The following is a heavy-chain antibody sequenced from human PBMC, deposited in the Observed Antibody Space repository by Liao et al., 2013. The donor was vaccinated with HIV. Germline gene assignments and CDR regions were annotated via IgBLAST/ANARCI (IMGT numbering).Heavy chain of an antibody. Sequence: QVQLQESGPGLVKPSETLSLTCTVSGGSISSYYWSWIRQPPGKGLEWIGYIYYSGSTNYNPSLKSRVTISVDTSKNQFSLKLSSVTAADTAVYYCARSSDFWSGHYFDYWGQGTLVTVSS. CDR3: ARSSDFWSGHYFDY. J-gene: IGHJ4*02. CDR2: IYYSGST. CDR1: GGSISSYY. V-gene: IGHV4-59*01. D-gene: IGHD3-3*01.